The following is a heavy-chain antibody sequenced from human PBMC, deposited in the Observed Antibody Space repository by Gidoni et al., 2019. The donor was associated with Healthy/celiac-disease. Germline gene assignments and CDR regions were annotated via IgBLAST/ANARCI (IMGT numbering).Heavy chain of an antibody. CDR2: IWYDGSNK. D-gene: IGHD6-6*01. CDR3: ARDPSIAARPGPVDY. Sequence: QVQLVESGGGVVQPGWSLRLSCAASGFTFSSYGMHWVRQAPGKGLGWVAVIWYDGSNKYYADSVKGRFTISRDNSKNTLYLKMNSLRAEDTAVYYCARDPSIAARPGPVDYWGQGTLVTVSS. V-gene: IGHV3-33*01. CDR1: GFTFSSYG. J-gene: IGHJ4*02.